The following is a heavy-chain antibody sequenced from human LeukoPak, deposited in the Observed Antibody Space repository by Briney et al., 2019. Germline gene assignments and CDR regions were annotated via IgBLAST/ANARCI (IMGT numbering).Heavy chain of an antibody. J-gene: IGHJ4*02. CDR2: SGGST. D-gene: IGHD2-2*01. V-gene: IGHV3-23*01. Sequence: SGGSTYYADSVKGRFTISRDNSKNTLYLQMNSLRAEDTAVYYCAKDPGAIVVVPAALDYWGQGTLVTVSS. CDR3: AKDPGAIVVVPAALDY.